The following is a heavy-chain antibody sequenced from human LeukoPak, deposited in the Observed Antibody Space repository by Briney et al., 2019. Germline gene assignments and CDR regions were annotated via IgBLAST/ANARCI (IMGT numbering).Heavy chain of an antibody. V-gene: IGHV1-69*05. CDR1: GGTFSSYA. CDR3: ARGDCSSTSCYLGDPFDY. CDR2: IIPIFGTA. D-gene: IGHD2-2*01. J-gene: IGHJ4*02. Sequence: ASVKVSRKASGGTFSSYAISWVRQAPGQGLEWMGGIIPIFGTANYAQKFQGRVTITTDESTSTAYMELSSLRSEDTAVYYCARGDCSSTSCYLGDPFDYWGQGTLVTVSS.